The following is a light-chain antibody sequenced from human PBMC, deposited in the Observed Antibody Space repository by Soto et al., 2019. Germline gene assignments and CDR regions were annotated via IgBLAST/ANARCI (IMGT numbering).Light chain of an antibody. CDR2: GAS. Sequence: EMVMTQSPATLSVSPGERATLSCRASQSVSGNLAWYQQKPGQAPRLLIYGASTSGTGTPARFSGSGSGTEFTLTISRLQSEDFAVYYCQQYNSWPTFGQGTKVESK. CDR3: QQYNSWPT. CDR1: QSVSGN. V-gene: IGKV3-15*01. J-gene: IGKJ1*01.